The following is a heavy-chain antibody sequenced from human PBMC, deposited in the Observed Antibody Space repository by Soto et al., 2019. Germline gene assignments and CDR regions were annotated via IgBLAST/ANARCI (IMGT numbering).Heavy chain of an antibody. CDR1: GYSFTSYG. J-gene: IGHJ4*02. D-gene: IGHD3-3*01. V-gene: IGHV1-18*04. CDR2: ITAENGNT. Sequence: QIQPVQSGAEVKKPGASVKVSCKASGYSFTSYGITWVRQAPGQGPEWLGWITAENGNTNYAQKFQGRGTMTTDTSTNTAYMELRGLRSDDTAVYYCARVVLEWLPTSGFDYWGQGTLVTVSS. CDR3: ARVVLEWLPTSGFDY.